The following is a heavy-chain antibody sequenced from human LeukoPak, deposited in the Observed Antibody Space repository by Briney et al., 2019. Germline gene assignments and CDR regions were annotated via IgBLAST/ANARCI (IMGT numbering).Heavy chain of an antibody. CDR2: ISGSGGST. V-gene: IGHV3-23*01. J-gene: IGHJ4*02. CDR3: AKDELNYYGSGSYYNYLRSYFDY. Sequence: GGSMRLSCAASGFTFSSYAMSWVRQAPGKGLEWVSAISGSGGSTYYADSVKGRFTISRDNSKNTLYLQMNSLRAEDTAVYYCAKDELNYYGSGSYYNYLRSYFDYWGQGTLVTVSS. CDR1: GFTFSSYA. D-gene: IGHD3-10*01.